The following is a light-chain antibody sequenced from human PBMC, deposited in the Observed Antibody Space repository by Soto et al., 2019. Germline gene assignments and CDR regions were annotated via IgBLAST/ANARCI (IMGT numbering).Light chain of an antibody. CDR3: QQRSNLTPIT. Sequence: EIVLTQSPATLSLSPGERATLSCRASQGVSSYLAWYQQKPGQAPRLLIYDASNRATGIPARFSGSGSGTDFTLTISSLEPEDFAVYYGQQRSNLTPITCGQVTRLEMK. V-gene: IGKV3-11*01. J-gene: IGKJ5*01. CDR2: DAS. CDR1: QGVSSY.